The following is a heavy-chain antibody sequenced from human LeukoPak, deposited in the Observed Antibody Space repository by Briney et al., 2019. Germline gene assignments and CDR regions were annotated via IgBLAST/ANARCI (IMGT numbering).Heavy chain of an antibody. D-gene: IGHD1-7*01. V-gene: IGHV4-30-4*01. J-gene: IGHJ4*02. CDR2: IYYSGST. CDR3: ARSLNYQNFDY. Sequence: PSQTLSLTCTVSGGSISSGDYYWSWIRQPPGKGLEWIGHIYYSGSTYYNPSLKSRVTISVDTSKNQFSLKLSSVTAADTAVYYCARSLNYQNFDYWGQGTLVTVSS. CDR1: GGSISSGDYY.